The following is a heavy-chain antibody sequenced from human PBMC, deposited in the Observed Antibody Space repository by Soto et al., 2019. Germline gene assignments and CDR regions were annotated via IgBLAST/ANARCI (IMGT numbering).Heavy chain of an antibody. CDR3: ASLGRHG. D-gene: IGHD3-16*01. CDR1: GFSFSGSW. V-gene: IGHV3-7*01. Sequence: GGSLRLSCAASGFSFSGSWMDWVRQAPGKGPEWVANIKEDGSEKNYVDSVKGRFTISRDNAKNSLYLQMNSLRAEDTAVYYCASLGRHGWGQGTTVTVSS. CDR2: IKEDGSEK. J-gene: IGHJ6*02.